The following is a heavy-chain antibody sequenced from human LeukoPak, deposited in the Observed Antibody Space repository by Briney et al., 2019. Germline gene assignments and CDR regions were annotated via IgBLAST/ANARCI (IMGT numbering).Heavy chain of an antibody. CDR3: ARDRGNSYGATDY. CDR2: IIPIFGTA. V-gene: IGHV1-69*13. D-gene: IGHD5-18*01. J-gene: IGHJ4*02. CDR1: GGTFSSYA. Sequence: ASVKVSCKASGGTFSSYAISWGRQAPGQGLEWMGGIIPIFGTANYAQKFQGRVTITADESTSTAYMELSSLRSEDTAVYYCARDRGNSYGATDYWGQGTLVTVSS.